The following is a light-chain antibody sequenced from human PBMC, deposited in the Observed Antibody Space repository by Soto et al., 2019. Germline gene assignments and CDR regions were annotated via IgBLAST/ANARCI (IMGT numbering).Light chain of an antibody. CDR3: QQYNNWPPIA. V-gene: IGKV3-15*01. CDR1: QSVRSD. J-gene: IGKJ5*01. Sequence: EIVMMQSPVTLSVSLGERATLSCRASQSVRSDLAWYQQTPGQAPRLLIYGASNRATGVPARFSGSGSGTEFTLTISSLQSEDFAVYYCQQYNNWPPIAFGQGTRLEIK. CDR2: GAS.